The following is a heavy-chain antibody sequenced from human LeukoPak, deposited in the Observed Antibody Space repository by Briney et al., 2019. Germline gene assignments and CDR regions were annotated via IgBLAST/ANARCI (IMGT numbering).Heavy chain of an antibody. CDR3: ARGIAVAGKHFDY. CDR1: GDSISGYY. Sequence: SETLSLTCTVSGDSISGYYWIWIRQPPGKGLEWVGDIYDSDTRYNPPLKSRVTISVDTSKNQFSLKLSSVTAADTAVYYCARGIAVAGKHFDYWGQGTLVTVSS. V-gene: IGHV4-59*01. D-gene: IGHD6-19*01. J-gene: IGHJ4*02. CDR2: IYDSDT.